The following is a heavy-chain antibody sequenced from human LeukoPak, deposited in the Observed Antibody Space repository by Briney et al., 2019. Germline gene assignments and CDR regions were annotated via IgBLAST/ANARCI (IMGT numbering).Heavy chain of an antibody. CDR1: GFTFSSYG. Sequence: PGGSLRLSCAASGFTFSSYGMHWVRQAPGKGLEWVAFIRYDGSNKYYADSVKGRFTISRDNSKNTLYLQMNSLRAEDTAVYYCAKGGSASITGGGCFDYWGQGTLVTVSS. V-gene: IGHV3-30*02. D-gene: IGHD3-16*01. CDR3: AKGGSASITGGGCFDY. J-gene: IGHJ4*02. CDR2: IRYDGSNK.